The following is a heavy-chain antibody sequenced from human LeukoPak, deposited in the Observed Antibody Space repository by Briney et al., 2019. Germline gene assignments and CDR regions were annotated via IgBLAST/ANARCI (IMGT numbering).Heavy chain of an antibody. CDR2: ISSSSSYI. CDR3: ARNSHYYGSGSYFPFDY. CDR1: GFTFSSYS. J-gene: IGHJ4*02. D-gene: IGHD3-10*01. V-gene: IGHV3-21*03. Sequence: GGSLRLSCAASGFTFSSYSMNWVRQAPAKGLEWVSSISSSSSYIYYADSVKGRFTISRDNSKNTLYLQMNSLRAEDTAVYYCARNSHYYGSGSYFPFDYWGQGTLVTVSS.